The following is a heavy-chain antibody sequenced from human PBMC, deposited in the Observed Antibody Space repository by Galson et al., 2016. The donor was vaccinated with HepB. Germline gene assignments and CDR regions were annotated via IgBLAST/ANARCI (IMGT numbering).Heavy chain of an antibody. Sequence: SLRLSCAVSGFTFRDYYMTWIRRAPGKGLEWISYISGTNSYTKYADCVKGRFTMSRDNDKTSLFLQMNSLRAEDTAVYYCARALPYTVVPDYWGQGTLVTVST. CDR2: ISGTNSYT. V-gene: IGHV3-11*06. CDR3: ARALPYTVVPDY. J-gene: IGHJ4*02. CDR1: GFTFRDYY. D-gene: IGHD2-2*02.